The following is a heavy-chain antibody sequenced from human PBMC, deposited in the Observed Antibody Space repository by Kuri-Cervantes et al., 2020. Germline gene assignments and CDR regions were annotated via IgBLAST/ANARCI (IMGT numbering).Heavy chain of an antibody. CDR2: ISWNSGSI. CDR1: GFTFDDYA. Sequence: SLKISCAASGFTFDDYAMHWVRQAPGKGLEWVSGISWNSGSIGYADSVKGRFTISRDNAKNSLYLQMNSLRAEDTAIYSCARSCVGGTCQATAFDYWGQGTLVTVSS. D-gene: IGHD2-15*01. CDR3: ARSCVGGTCQATAFDY. J-gene: IGHJ4*02. V-gene: IGHV3-9*01.